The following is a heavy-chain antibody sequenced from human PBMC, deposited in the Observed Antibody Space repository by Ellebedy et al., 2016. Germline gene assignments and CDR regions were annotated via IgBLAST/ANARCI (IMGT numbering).Heavy chain of an antibody. CDR1: GFPFDGYA. Sequence: SLKISCATSGFPFDGYAIHWVRQPPGKGLEWVSVISWNGRTIGYADSVKGRFTISRDNAGHSVHLQMNSLRAEDTALYYCAKDIRGGDHSGSYRDYYGMDVWGQGTTVTVSS. D-gene: IGHD1-26*01. J-gene: IGHJ6*02. CDR2: ISWNGRTI. V-gene: IGHV3-9*01. CDR3: AKDIRGGDHSGSYRDYYGMDV.